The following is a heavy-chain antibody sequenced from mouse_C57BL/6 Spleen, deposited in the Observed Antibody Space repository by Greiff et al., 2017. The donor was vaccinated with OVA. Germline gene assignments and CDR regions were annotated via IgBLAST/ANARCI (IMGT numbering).Heavy chain of an antibody. D-gene: IGHD1-1*01. J-gene: IGHJ3*01. Sequence: QVQLQQPGDELVKPGASVKMSCKASGYTFTSYWITWVKQRPGQGLEWIGDIYPGSGSTNYNEKFKSKATLTVDTSSSTAYMQLSSLTSEDSAVYYCAAYGSRPPAWFAYWGQGTLVTVSA. V-gene: IGHV1-55*01. CDR2: IYPGSGST. CDR3: AAYGSRPPAWFAY. CDR1: GYTFTSYW.